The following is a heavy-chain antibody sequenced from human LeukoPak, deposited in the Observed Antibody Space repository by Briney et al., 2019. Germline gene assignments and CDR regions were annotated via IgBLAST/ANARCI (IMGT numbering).Heavy chain of an antibody. D-gene: IGHD5-18*01. CDR2: IYYSGST. CDR1: GGSFSGYY. Sequence: SETLSLTCAVYGGSFSGYYWSWIRQPPGKGLEWIGYIYYSGSTNYNPSLKSRVTISVDTSKNQFSLNLSSVTAADTAVYYCARVSVQLWFNRKVYYMDVWGKGTTVTVSS. CDR3: ARVSVQLWFNRKVYYMDV. V-gene: IGHV4-59*01. J-gene: IGHJ6*03.